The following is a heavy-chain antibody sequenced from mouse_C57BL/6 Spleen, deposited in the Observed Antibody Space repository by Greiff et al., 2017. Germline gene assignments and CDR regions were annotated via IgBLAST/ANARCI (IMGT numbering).Heavy chain of an antibody. CDR2: ISSGSSTI. V-gene: IGHV5-17*01. Sequence: EVQRVESGGGLVKPGGSLKLSCAASGFTFSDYGMHWVRQAPEKGLEWVAYISSGSSTIYYADTVKGRFTISRDNAKTTLFLQMTSLRSEDTALYYCARGGKTLRYAMDYWGQGTSVTVSS. D-gene: IGHD1-1*01. J-gene: IGHJ4*01. CDR1: GFTFSDYG. CDR3: ARGGKTLRYAMDY.